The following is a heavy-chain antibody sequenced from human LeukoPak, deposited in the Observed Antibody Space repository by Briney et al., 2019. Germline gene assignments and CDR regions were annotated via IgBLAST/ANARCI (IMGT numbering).Heavy chain of an antibody. D-gene: IGHD3-22*01. J-gene: IGHJ4*02. V-gene: IGHV3-23*01. CDR3: AKYFGWGLYYYDSSGYYDY. Sequence: GGSLRLSCAASGFYFANYAMSWVRQAPGKGLEWVSATVGGGSPNTYHADSVKGRFTISRDNSKNTLFLQMNSLRAEDTAIYYCAKYFGWGLYYYDSSGYYDYWGQGTLVTVSS. CDR2: TVGGGSPNT. CDR1: GFYFANYA.